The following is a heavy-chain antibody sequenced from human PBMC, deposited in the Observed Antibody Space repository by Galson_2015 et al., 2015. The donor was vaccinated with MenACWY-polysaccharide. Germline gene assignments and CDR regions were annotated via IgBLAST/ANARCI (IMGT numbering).Heavy chain of an antibody. CDR3: ARSCGVDCFYYYGIDF. J-gene: IGHJ6*02. D-gene: IGHD2-21*02. CDR2: ISSGSSTI. V-gene: IGHV3-48*02. CDR1: GFAFSSYS. Sequence: SLRLSCAASGFAFSSYSMNWVRQAPGKGLEWVSYISSGSSTIYYADSVKGRFTISRDNSKNTLYLQMNSLRDEDTAIYYCARSCGVDCFYYYGIDFWGQGTTVTVSS.